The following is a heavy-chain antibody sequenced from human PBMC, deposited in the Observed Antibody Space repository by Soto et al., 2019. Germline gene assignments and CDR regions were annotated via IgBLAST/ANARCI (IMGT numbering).Heavy chain of an antibody. CDR2: IYPGDSDT. Sequence: GESLKISCKGSGYSFTSYWIGWVRQMPGKGLEVMGIIYPGDSDTRYSPSFQGQVTITADKSISNAYLQWSRLKASDTAMYYCARGYYYDSSGYLPDAFDIWGQGTMVTVSS. V-gene: IGHV5-51*01. CDR1: GYSFTSYW. D-gene: IGHD3-22*01. CDR3: ARGYYYDSSGYLPDAFDI. J-gene: IGHJ3*02.